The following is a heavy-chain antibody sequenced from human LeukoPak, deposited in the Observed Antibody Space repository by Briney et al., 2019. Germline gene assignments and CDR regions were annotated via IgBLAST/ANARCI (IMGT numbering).Heavy chain of an antibody. J-gene: IGHJ4*02. CDR3: ASPWCSSTSCYRGLFGY. D-gene: IGHD2-2*02. Sequence: VASVKVSCKASGYTFTSYYMHWVRQAPGQGLEWMGIINPSGGSTSYAQKFQGRVTMTRDTSTSTAYMELRSLRSDDTAVYYCASPWCSSTSCYRGLFGYWGQGTLVTVSS. V-gene: IGHV1-46*01. CDR1: GYTFTSYY. CDR2: INPSGGST.